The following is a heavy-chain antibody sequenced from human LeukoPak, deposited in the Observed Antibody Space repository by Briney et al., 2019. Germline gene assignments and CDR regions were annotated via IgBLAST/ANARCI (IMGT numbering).Heavy chain of an antibody. J-gene: IGHJ4*02. Sequence: SQTLSLTCTVSGGSISSGGYYWSWIRQPPGKGLEWIGEINHSGSTNYNPSLKSRVTISVDTSKNQFSLKLSSVTAADTAVYYCARASSRYYYDSSGFADYWGQGTLVTVSS. CDR1: GGSISSGGYY. CDR3: ARASSRYYYDSSGFADY. CDR2: INHSGST. V-gene: IGHV4-30-2*01. D-gene: IGHD3-22*01.